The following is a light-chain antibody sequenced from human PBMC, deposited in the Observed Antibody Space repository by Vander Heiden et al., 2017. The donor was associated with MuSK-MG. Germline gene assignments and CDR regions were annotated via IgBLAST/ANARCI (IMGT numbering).Light chain of an antibody. CDR1: SSDVGDYNY. CDR3: SSYTSSSTLV. V-gene: IGLV2-14*01. Sequence: QSALTQPASVSGSPGQSITISCTGTSSDVGDYNYLSWYQQHPGKAPKVMIYDVSNRPSGVSNRFSGSKSGNTASLTISGLQAEDEADYYCSSYTSSSTLVFGGGTKVTVL. J-gene: IGLJ2*01. CDR2: DVS.